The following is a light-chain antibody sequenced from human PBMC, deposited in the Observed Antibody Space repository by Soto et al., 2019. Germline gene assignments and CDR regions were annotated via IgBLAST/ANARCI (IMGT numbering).Light chain of an antibody. CDR3: LQDYSHPQT. J-gene: IGKJ1*01. CDR1: QGIRND. V-gene: IGKV1-6*01. Sequence: AIQMTQSPSSLSASEGDRVTITCRASQGIRNDLGWYQQEPGKAPKLLIYAASSLQIGVPSRFSGSGSGTDFTLTISNLQPEDFATYYCLQDYSHPQTFGQGTKVDI. CDR2: AAS.